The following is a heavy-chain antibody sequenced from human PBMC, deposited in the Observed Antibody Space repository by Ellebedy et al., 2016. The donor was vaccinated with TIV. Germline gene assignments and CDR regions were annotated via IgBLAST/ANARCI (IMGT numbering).Heavy chain of an antibody. CDR3: ARDLGNLVRGFTPFS. CDR2: ISYEGSNK. CDR1: GFTFNTYA. Sequence: GESLKISCAASGFTFNTYAMHWVRQGPGKGLEWVAIISYEGSNKYYADSVKGRFTISRDNSKNTLYLQMNSLRTEDTAVYYCARDLGNLVRGFTPFSWGLGTLVTVSS. D-gene: IGHD3-10*01. J-gene: IGHJ5*02. V-gene: IGHV3-30-3*01.